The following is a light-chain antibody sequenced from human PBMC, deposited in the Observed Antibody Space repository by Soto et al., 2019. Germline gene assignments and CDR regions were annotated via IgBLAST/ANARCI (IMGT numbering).Light chain of an antibody. CDR1: QSLLHSYGYNY. J-gene: IGKJ1*01. Sequence: DIVMTQSPLSVPVTPGEPASISCRSSQSLLHSYGYNYLDWYLQKPGQSPQLLIYLASRRASGVAARFSGAGSGTDFTLKISRVEAEDVGVYCCMQGLESPWTFGLGTKVDIK. CDR2: LAS. CDR3: MQGLESPWT. V-gene: IGKV2-28*01.